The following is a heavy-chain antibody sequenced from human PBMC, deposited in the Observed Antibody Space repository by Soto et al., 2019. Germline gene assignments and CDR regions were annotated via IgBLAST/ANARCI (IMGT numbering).Heavy chain of an antibody. CDR3: AKVRYSSPMGYYYGMDV. Sequence: ASVKVSCKASRVAFSKFIVTWVRQAPGLGLEWVGGIIPIFGTANYAQKFQGRVTITADESTSTSYMEVNNLRSEDTAVYYCAKVRYSSPMGYYYGMDVWGQGTTVTVSS. V-gene: IGHV1-69*13. CDR2: IIPIFGTA. CDR1: RVAFSKFI. D-gene: IGHD6-19*01. J-gene: IGHJ6*02.